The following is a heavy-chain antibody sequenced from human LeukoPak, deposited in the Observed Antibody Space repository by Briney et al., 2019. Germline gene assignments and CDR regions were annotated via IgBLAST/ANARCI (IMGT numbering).Heavy chain of an antibody. CDR2: ISGSGGST. Sequence: GGSLRLSCAASGFTFSSYEMNWVRQAPGKGLEWVSAISGSGGSTYYADSVKGRFTILRDNAKNSVYLQMNSLRAEDTGVYYCVTHEVTVITRSTFDNWGQGTLVTVSS. CDR3: VTHEVTVITRSTFDN. J-gene: IGHJ4*02. CDR1: GFTFSSYE. D-gene: IGHD4-23*01. V-gene: IGHV3-48*03.